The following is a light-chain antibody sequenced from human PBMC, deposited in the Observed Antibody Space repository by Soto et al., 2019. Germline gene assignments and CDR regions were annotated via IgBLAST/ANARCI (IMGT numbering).Light chain of an antibody. CDR2: GAS. CDR1: QSVSSS. V-gene: IGKV3-15*01. CDR3: QQYNNWWT. Sequence: EIVVTQSPATLSVSPGERATLSCRASQSVSSSLAWYQQKPGQAPRLLIYGASTRATGIPARFSGSGSGTEFTLTISSLHSEDFAVYYCQQYNNWWTFGQGTKVEIK. J-gene: IGKJ1*01.